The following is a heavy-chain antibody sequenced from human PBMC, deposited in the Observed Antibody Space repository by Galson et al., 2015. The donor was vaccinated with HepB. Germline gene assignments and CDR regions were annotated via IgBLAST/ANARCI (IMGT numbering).Heavy chain of an antibody. CDR2: IYPDDSDT. V-gene: IGHV5-51*03. D-gene: IGHD3-22*01. Sequence: QSGAEVKKPGESLTISCKGSGYSFTSYWIGWVRQMPGKGLAWMGIIYPDDSDTRYKPYFQCQVTIAAEKSICTAYVQWSSLKASGTAMYYCARSHDSSGYHYWYFDLWGRGTLVTASS. CDR1: GYSFTSYW. J-gene: IGHJ2*01. CDR3: ARSHDSSGYHYWYFDL.